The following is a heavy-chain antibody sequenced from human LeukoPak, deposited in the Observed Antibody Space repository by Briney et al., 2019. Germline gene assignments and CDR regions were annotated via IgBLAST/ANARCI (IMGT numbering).Heavy chain of an antibody. CDR2: IYPGDSDA. CDR1: GYSLNTDW. D-gene: IGHD6-13*01. J-gene: IGHJ1*01. Sequence: HGESLKISCKGSGYSLNTDWIAWVRQMPGKGLEWMGIIYPGDSDARYSPSFQGHVTISADKSISTAYLQWSSLKASDTAMYYCARNGQGSWYLWAHDWGQGTLVTVSS. V-gene: IGHV5-51*01. CDR3: ARNGQGSWYLWAHD.